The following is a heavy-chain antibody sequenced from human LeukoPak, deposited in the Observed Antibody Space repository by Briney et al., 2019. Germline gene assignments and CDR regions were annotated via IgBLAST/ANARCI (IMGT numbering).Heavy chain of an antibody. J-gene: IGHJ6*03. D-gene: IGHD3-10*01. V-gene: IGHV3-33*01. CDR3: ARSTATRGGSHYMDV. CDR2: IWYDGSNK. CDR1: GFTFSSYG. Sequence: GGSLRLSCAASGFTFSSYGMHWVRQAPGKGLEWVAVIWYDGSNKYYADSVKGRFTISRDNAKNSLYLQMNSLRAEDTAVYYCARSTATRGGSHYMDVWGKGTTVTVSS.